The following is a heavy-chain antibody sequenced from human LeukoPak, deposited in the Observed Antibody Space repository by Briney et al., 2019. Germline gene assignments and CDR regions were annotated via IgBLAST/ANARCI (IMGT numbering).Heavy chain of an antibody. CDR1: GSTFSNAW. CDR3: TALWGFAFDI. Sequence: GGSLRLSCAGSGSTFSNAWMSWVRQAPEKGLEWVGRIESKADGGTIDYAAPVKGRFTISRDDSKNTVSLQMNSLKTEDTAVYYCTALWGFAFDIWGQGTMVSVS. V-gene: IGHV3-15*04. CDR2: IESKADGGTI. D-gene: IGHD7-27*01. J-gene: IGHJ3*02.